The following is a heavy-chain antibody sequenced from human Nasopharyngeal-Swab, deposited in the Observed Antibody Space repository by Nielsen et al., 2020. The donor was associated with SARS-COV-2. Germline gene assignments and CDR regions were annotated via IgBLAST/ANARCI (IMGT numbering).Heavy chain of an antibody. CDR1: GFTFSSFA. V-gene: IGHV3-30-3*01. CDR3: AREGNTSAGDYYYGMDV. J-gene: IGHJ6*02. CDR2: ISYDGSNK. Sequence: GESLKISCAASGFTFSSFAMHWVRQAPGKGLEWVAVISYDGSNKFYADSVKGRFTISRDNSKNTLYLQMNSLRAEDTAVYYCAREGNTSAGDYYYGMDVWGQGTTVTVSS. D-gene: IGHD2-2*01.